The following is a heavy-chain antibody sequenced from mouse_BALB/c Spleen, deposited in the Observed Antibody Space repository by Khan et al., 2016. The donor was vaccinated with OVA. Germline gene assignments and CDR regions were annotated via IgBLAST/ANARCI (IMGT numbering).Heavy chain of an antibody. Sequence: QVQLQQSGAELARPGASVKMSCKASGYTFTSYTIHWIKLRPGQGLEWIGYINPSNGYTNYNQKFKDKATLTADKSSTTAYMQLSSLTSDDSALYNSGRDGAYHRDGGWFDYWGQGTLVTVSA. CDR3: GRDGAYHRDGGWFDY. D-gene: IGHD2-14*01. V-gene: IGHV1-4*01. CDR2: INPSNGYT. CDR1: GYTFTSYT. J-gene: IGHJ3*01.